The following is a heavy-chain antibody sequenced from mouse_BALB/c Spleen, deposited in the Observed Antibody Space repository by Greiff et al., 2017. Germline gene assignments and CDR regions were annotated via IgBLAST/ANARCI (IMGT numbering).Heavy chain of an antibody. CDR3: ARSRGLRHFDY. CDR1: GFTFSSFG. CDR2: ISSGSSTI. J-gene: IGHJ2*01. V-gene: IGHV5-17*02. Sequence: EVKVVESGGGLVQPGGSRKLSCAASGFTFSSFGMHWVRQAPEKGLEWVAYISSGSSTIYYADTVKGRFTISRDNPKNTLFLQMTSLRSEDTAMYYCARSRGLRHFDYWGQGTTLTVSS. D-gene: IGHD2-2*01.